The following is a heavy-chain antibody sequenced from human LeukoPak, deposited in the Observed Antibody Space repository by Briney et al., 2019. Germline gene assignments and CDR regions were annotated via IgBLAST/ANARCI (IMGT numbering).Heavy chain of an antibody. CDR3: ARAIAVAGPPFDY. Sequence: ASVKVSCKASGYTFISYAMHWVRQAPGQRLEWMGWINAGNGNTKYSQKFQGRVTITRDTSASTAYMELSSLRSEDTAVYYCARAIAVAGPPFDYWGQGTLVTVSS. J-gene: IGHJ4*02. CDR1: GYTFISYA. CDR2: INAGNGNT. V-gene: IGHV1-3*01. D-gene: IGHD6-19*01.